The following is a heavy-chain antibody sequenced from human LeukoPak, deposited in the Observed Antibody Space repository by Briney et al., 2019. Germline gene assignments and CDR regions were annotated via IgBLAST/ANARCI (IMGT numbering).Heavy chain of an antibody. Sequence: PGGSLRLSCAASGFTVSSNYMSWVRQAPGKGLEWVAVIWYDGSNKYYADSVKGRFTISRDNSKNTLYLQMNSLRAEDTAVYYCARGGMVRGVISNLDYWGQGTLVTVSS. V-gene: IGHV3-33*08. CDR2: IWYDGSNK. D-gene: IGHD3-10*01. CDR1: GFTVSSNY. J-gene: IGHJ4*02. CDR3: ARGGMVRGVISNLDY.